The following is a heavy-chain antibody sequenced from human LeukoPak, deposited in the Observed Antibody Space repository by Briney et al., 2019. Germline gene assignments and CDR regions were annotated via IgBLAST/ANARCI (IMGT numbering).Heavy chain of an antibody. CDR2: VYYIGSL. D-gene: IGHD4/OR15-4a*01. CDR3: ARRDYAAWFDP. J-gene: IGHJ5*02. Sequence: PSETLSLTCSVSGASIDSGDSGGYYWAWLRQPPGKGLEWIGSVYYIGSLKYNPSLKGRVSISRDMSKNQFFLNRNSVNATDTAVYYCARRDYAAWFDPWGQGTLVTVSS. CDR1: GASIDSGDSGGYY. V-gene: IGHV4-39*07.